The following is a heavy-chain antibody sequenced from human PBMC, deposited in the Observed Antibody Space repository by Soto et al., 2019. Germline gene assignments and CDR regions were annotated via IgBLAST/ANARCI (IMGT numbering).Heavy chain of an antibody. D-gene: IGHD2-15*01. CDR3: AKDQYCGGGTCYGMDV. V-gene: IGHV3-23*01. Sequence: GGSLRLSCAASGFTFYTYVMSWVRQAPGKGLEWVSTISNRGGSTYYADSVKGRFTISRDDSKNTLYLQMNSLRAEDTAVYYCAKDQYCGGGTCYGMDVWGQGTTVTVSS. CDR2: ISNRGGST. J-gene: IGHJ6*02. CDR1: GFTFYTYV.